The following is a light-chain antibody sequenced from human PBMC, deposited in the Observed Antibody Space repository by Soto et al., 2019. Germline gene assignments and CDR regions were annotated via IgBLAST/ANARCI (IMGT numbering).Light chain of an antibody. CDR2: GAS. CDR3: QYYGTSPQT. V-gene: IGKV3-20*01. Sequence: EIVLTQSPGTLSLSPGERATLSCRASQSIRNFLAWYQQKPGQAPRRLIYGASSRATGIPDRFSGSGSGTDFTLTISRLEPEDFAVYYCQYYGTSPQTFGQGTKVDIK. CDR1: QSIRNF. J-gene: IGKJ1*01.